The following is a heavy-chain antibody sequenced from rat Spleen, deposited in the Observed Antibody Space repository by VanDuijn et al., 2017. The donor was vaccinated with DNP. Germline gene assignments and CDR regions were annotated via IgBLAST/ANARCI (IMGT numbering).Heavy chain of an antibody. D-gene: IGHD1-11*01. CDR2: ISPSGGST. J-gene: IGHJ2*01. Sequence: EVQLEESGGDLVQPGRSLKLSCVASGFTFSDYNMAWVRQAPTKGLEWVTSISPSGGSTYYRDSVRGRFTISRDNAKNTVYLQMNSLRSEDTATYYCAKGGDYGGFDYWGQGVMVTVSS. CDR1: GFTFSDYN. V-gene: IGHV5-25*01. CDR3: AKGGDYGGFDY.